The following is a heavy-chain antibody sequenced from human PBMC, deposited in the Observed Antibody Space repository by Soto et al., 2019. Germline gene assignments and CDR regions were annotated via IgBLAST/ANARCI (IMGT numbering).Heavy chain of an antibody. CDR1: GGSFSGYY. D-gene: IGHD6-13*01. CDR2: INHSGST. Sequence: SETLSLTCAVYGGSFSGYYWSWIRQPPGKGLEWIGEINHSGSTNYNPSLKSRVTISVDTSKNQFSLKLSSVTAADTAVYYCARSRGTSTGVYSSTRRPKDYWGQGTLVTVSS. CDR3: ARSRGTSTGVYSSTRRPKDY. V-gene: IGHV4-34*01. J-gene: IGHJ4*02.